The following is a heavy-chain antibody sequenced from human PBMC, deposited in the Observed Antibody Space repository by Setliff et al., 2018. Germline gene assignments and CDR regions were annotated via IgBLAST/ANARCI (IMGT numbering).Heavy chain of an antibody. CDR2: ISGYNGYT. J-gene: IGHJ3*02. V-gene: IGHV1-18*01. D-gene: IGHD2-2*01. CDR1: GYTFAKYG. Sequence: ASVKVSCKAFGYTFAKYGTSWVRQASGHGLEWMGWISGYNGYTVYAQKLQGRVTLTTDTSTGTAYMEVRSLRSDDTAQYYCVRDRAAIVVGPPTAAFDIWGQGTMVTVSS. CDR3: VRDRAAIVVGPPTAAFDI.